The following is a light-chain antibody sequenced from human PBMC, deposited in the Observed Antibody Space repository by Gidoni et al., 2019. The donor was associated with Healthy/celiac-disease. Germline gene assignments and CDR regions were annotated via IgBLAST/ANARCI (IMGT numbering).Light chain of an antibody. CDR3: QQRSNWPPVFLLT. CDR2: DAS. J-gene: IGKJ4*01. V-gene: IGKV3-11*01. Sequence: EIVLTQSPATLSLSPGERATLSCRASQSVSSYLAWYQQKPGQAPRLLIYDASNRATGIPARFSGSGSGTDFTLTISSLEPEDFAVYYCQQRSNWPPVFLLTFGGGTKVEIK. CDR1: QSVSSY.